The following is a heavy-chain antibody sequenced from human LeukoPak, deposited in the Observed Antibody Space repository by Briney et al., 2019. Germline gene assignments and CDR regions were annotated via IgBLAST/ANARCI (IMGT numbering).Heavy chain of an antibody. Sequence: SETLSLTCTVSGGSISRRTYYWGWIRQPPGMGLEWIGSISYSGSTYYTSSLKSRVTISSDTSRNQFSLRLSSVTAADTAVYYCARQTTVTTSGGDAFDIWGQGTMVTVSS. CDR2: ISYSGST. D-gene: IGHD4-17*01. V-gene: IGHV4-39*01. J-gene: IGHJ3*02. CDR1: GGSISRRTYY. CDR3: ARQTTVTTSGGDAFDI.